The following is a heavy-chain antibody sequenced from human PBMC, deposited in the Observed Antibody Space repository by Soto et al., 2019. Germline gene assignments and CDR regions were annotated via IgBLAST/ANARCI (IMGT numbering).Heavy chain of an antibody. V-gene: IGHV4-61*01. J-gene: IGHJ6*02. CDR1: GGSVSSGSYY. CDR3: ARDRVVPAAYYYYYYGMDV. Sequence: SETLSLTCTVSGGSVSSGSYYWSWIRQPPGKGLEWIGYIYCSGSTNYNPSLKSRVTISVDTSKNQFSLKLSSVTAADTAVYYCARDRVVPAAYYYYYYGMDVWGQGNPGHRLL. D-gene: IGHD2-2*01. CDR2: IYCSGST.